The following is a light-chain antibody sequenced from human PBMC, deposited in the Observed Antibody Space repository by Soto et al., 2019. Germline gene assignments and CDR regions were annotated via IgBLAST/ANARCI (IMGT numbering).Light chain of an antibody. CDR3: QQYNDWPLT. CDR1: QGVSSD. V-gene: IGKV3-15*01. Sequence: EIVMTQSPATLSVSPGHGATLSCRASQGVSSDLAWYQQKPGQAPRLLIYGASTKATGIPARFSGSGSGTEFTLAISSLHSEDSGIYYCQQYNDWPLTFGQGTKLEI. J-gene: IGKJ2*01. CDR2: GAS.